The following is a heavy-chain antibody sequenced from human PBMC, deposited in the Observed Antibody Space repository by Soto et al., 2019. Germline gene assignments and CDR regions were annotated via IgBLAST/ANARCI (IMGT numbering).Heavy chain of an antibody. CDR2: ISGSGVST. CDR1: EFSFNSYA. J-gene: IGHJ4*02. CDR3: AKSPGLYYYDSSGYYHYDY. Sequence: PGGNLRLSSAASEFSFNSYAMTWVRQAPGKGLEWVSAISGSGVSTYYADSVKGRFTISRDNSKNTLYLQMNSLRAEDTAVYYCAKSPGLYYYDSSGYYHYDYWGQGTLVTVSS. D-gene: IGHD3-22*01. V-gene: IGHV3-23*01.